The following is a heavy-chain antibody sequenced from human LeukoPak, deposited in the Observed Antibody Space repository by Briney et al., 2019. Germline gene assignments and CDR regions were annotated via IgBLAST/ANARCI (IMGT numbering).Heavy chain of an antibody. D-gene: IGHD3-22*01. J-gene: IGHJ4*02. Sequence: SETLSLTCTVSGGSISSSSYYWGWIRQPPGKGLEWIGSIYYSGSTYYNPSLKSRVTISVDTSKNQFSLKLSSVTAADTAVYYCARAAEYYYDSSGYYIPYYIDYWGQGTLVTVSS. CDR3: ARAAEYYYDSSGYYIPYYIDY. CDR2: IYYSGST. V-gene: IGHV4-39*07. CDR1: GGSISSSSYY.